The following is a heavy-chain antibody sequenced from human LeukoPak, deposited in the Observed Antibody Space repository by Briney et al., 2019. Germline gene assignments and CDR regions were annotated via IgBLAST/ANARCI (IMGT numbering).Heavy chain of an antibody. D-gene: IGHD6-19*01. V-gene: IGHV3-74*01. CDR3: ARDLIALAAPSY. J-gene: IGHJ4*02. CDR2: INSDGSDT. CDR1: GFTFSSYW. Sequence: RPGGSLRLSCAASGFTFSSYWMQWVRQAPGKGLVWVSRINSDGSDTTYADSVRGRFTVSRDNSKNTLYLQMNSLRVEDTAVYYCARDLIALAAPSYWGQGILVTVSP.